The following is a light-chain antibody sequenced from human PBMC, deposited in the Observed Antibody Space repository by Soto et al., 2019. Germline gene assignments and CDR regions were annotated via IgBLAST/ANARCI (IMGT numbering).Light chain of an antibody. CDR2: KAS. Sequence: DIQITQSPSTLYGSAGDRFTITFRASQTISSWLAWYQQKPGKAPKLLIYKASTLKSGVPSRFSGSGSGTEFTLTISSLQPDDFATYYCQHYNSYSEAFGQGTKVDIK. V-gene: IGKV1-5*03. CDR3: QHYNSYSEA. J-gene: IGKJ1*01. CDR1: QTISSW.